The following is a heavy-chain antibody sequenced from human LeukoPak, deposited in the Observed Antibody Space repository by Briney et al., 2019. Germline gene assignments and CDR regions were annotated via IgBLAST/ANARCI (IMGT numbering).Heavy chain of an antibody. CDR3: ARDRRMAGTRGDYYYYYMDV. Sequence: ASETLSLTCAVFGGSFSGYYWNWIRQPPGKGLEWIGQINPSRNTNYNPSLKSRVTISVDTSKKQFSLKLSSVTAADTAVYYCARDRRMAGTRGDYYYYYMDVWGKGTTVTISS. V-gene: IGHV4-34*01. D-gene: IGHD6-19*01. J-gene: IGHJ6*03. CDR1: GGSFSGYY. CDR2: INPSRNT.